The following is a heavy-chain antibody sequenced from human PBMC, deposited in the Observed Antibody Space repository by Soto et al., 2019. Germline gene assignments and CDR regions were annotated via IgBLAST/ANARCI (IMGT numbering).Heavy chain of an antibody. CDR3: ARDPYGGNSRLYYAMDV. V-gene: IGHV3-30-3*01. Sequence: GGSLRLSCAASGFTFSSYAMHWVRQAPGKGLEWVAVISYDGSNKYYADSVKGRFTISRDNSKNTLYLQMNSLRAEDTAVYYCARDPYGGNSRLYYAMDVWGQGTTVTVSS. CDR2: ISYDGSNK. J-gene: IGHJ6*02. D-gene: IGHD4-17*01. CDR1: GFTFSSYA.